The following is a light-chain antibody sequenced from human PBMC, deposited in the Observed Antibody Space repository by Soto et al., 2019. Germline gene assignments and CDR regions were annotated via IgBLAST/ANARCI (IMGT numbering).Light chain of an antibody. Sequence: IVMTQSPATLSVSPGERATLSCRASQSVSDNLTWYQQKPDQAPRLLIYAASTRATGIPAKFSGSESGTQFTHNISSLQYDDFAIYYCQLYNNWPPAFGGGTKVEIK. J-gene: IGKJ4*01. CDR2: AAS. V-gene: IGKV3D-15*01. CDR1: QSVSDN. CDR3: QLYNNWPPA.